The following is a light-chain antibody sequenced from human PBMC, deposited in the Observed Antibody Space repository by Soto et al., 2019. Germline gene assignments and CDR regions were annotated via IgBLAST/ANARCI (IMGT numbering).Light chain of an antibody. CDR3: QSYDSSLSGSYV. CDR1: SSNFGAGYD. J-gene: IGLJ1*01. CDR2: GNG. V-gene: IGLV1-40*01. Sequence: QSVLTQPPSVSGAPGQRVTISCTGSSSNFGAGYDVHWYQQLPGTAPKLLIYGNGNRPSGVPDRFSGSKSGTSASLAITGLQAEDEADYYCQSYDSSLSGSYVFGTGTKVTVL.